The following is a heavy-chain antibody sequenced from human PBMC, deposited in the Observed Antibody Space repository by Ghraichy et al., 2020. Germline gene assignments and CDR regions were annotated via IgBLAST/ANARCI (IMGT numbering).Heavy chain of an antibody. Sequence: GGSLRLSCAASGFTFSSYAMNWVRQAPGKGLEWVSAISGSGGSTYYADSVKGRFTISRDNSKNTLYLQMNSLRAEDTAVYYCAKEITMVRGVIILLSDAFDIWGQGTMVTVSS. CDR3: AKEITMVRGVIILLSDAFDI. D-gene: IGHD3-10*01. CDR2: ISGSGGST. J-gene: IGHJ3*02. V-gene: IGHV3-23*01. CDR1: GFTFSSYA.